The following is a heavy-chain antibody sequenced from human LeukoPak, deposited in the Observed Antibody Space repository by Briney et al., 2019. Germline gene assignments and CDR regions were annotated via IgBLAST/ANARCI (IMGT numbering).Heavy chain of an antibody. CDR3: TSSWVSSGNYYGEVVDY. CDR2: IKSKPDGGTT. V-gene: IGHV3-15*05. J-gene: IGHJ4*02. D-gene: IGHD3-10*01. Sequence: PGGSLRLSCAASGFSFSNGWMSWVRQAPGKGLEWVGRIKSKPDGGTTDYAAPVKGRFIISRDDSKNTFYLQMNSLKTEDTAVYYCTSSWVSSGNYYGEVVDYWGQGTLVTVSS. CDR1: GFSFSNGW.